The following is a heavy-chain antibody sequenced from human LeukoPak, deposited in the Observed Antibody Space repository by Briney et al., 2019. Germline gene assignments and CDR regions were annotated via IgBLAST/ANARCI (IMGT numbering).Heavy chain of an antibody. CDR2: IYPGDSDT. J-gene: IGHJ5*02. CDR1: GYSFPNYW. Sequence: GESLKISCQGSGYSFPNYWLGWVRQMPGKGLDWMGIIYPGDSDTRYSPSFQGQVIISADKSINTAYLQWSSLKASDTAIYYCAALRSGFDPWGQGTLVTVSS. CDR3: AALRSGFDP. V-gene: IGHV5-51*01.